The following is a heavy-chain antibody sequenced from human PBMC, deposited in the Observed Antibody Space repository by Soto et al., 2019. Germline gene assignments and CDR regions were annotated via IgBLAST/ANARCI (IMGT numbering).Heavy chain of an antibody. CDR2: INQDGSDK. D-gene: IGHD3-16*01. J-gene: IGHJ4*02. CDR3: ATRPNTADHYVGVFDY. CDR1: GLAFSTHW. V-gene: IGHV3-7*01. Sequence: LRLSCAASGLAFSTHWMTWVRQAPGKGLEWVANINQDGSDKYYVDSVKGRFTISRDNAKNSLYLQMNSLRVEDSALYFCATRPNTADHYVGVFDYWGQGALVTVSS.